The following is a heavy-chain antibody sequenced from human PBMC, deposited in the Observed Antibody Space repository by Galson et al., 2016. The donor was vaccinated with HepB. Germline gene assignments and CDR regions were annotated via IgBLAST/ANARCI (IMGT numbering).Heavy chain of an antibody. J-gene: IGHJ4*02. CDR1: GFTFSDYY. CDR3: ARDGDTAMLTANYYFDY. D-gene: IGHD5-18*01. Sequence: SLRLSCAASGFTFSDYYISWIRQAPGKGLEWLSYISSSRRTIHYADSVKGRFTISRDNAKNSLYLQMDSLRAEDTAVYYCARDGDTAMLTANYYFDYWGQGTLVTVSS. CDR2: ISSSRRTI. V-gene: IGHV3-11*04.